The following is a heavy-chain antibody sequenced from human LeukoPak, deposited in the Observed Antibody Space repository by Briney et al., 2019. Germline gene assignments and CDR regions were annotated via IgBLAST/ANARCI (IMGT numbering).Heavy chain of an antibody. CDR1: GYTFTSYG. J-gene: IGHJ4*02. CDR3: ARDRGVVAATPLYYFDY. D-gene: IGHD2-15*01. V-gene: IGHV1-18*01. CDR2: ISAYNGNT. Sequence: ASVKVSCKASGYTFTSYGISWVRQAPGQGLEWMGWISAYNGNTNYAQKLQGRVTMTRDTSTSTVYMELSSLRSEDTAVYYCARDRGVVAATPLYYFDYWGQGTLVTVSS.